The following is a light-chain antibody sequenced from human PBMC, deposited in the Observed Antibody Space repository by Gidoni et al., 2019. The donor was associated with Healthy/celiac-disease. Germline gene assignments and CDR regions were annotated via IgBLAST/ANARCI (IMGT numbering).Light chain of an antibody. J-gene: IGLJ3*02. V-gene: IGLV2-14*01. CDR3: SSYTSSSTRV. CDR1: SSDVGCYNY. Sequence: QSALTQPASVSESPGQSITISCTGTSSDVGCYNYVSWYQQHPGKAPKLMIYDVSNRPSVVSNRFSGSKSGNTASLTISGLQAEDEADYYCSSYTSSSTRVFGGGTKLTVL. CDR2: DVS.